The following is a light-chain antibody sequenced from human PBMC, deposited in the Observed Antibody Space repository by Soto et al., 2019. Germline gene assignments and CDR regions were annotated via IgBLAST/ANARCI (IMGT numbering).Light chain of an antibody. J-gene: IGLJ1*01. CDR2: HVT. Sequence: QSALTQPASVSGSPGQSIIISCTGTSSDVGGYSYVSWYQQHPGDAPKLMIYHVTNRPSGVSDRFSGSKSGNTASLTISGLQAEDEADYYCSSYTSSTVYIFGTGTKLTVL. CDR3: SSYTSSTVYI. CDR1: SSDVGGYSY. V-gene: IGLV2-14*03.